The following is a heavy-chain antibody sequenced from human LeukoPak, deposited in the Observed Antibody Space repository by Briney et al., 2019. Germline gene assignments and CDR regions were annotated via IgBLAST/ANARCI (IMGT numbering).Heavy chain of an antibody. CDR2: INPNSGVT. V-gene: IGHV1-2*02. CDR3: ARDLGVTVRPFSLFY. Sequence: ASVKVSCKASGYTFTAYYMHWVRQAPGQGPEWMGWINPNSGVTNYAQKFQGRVIMTSDTSISTAYMEFSRLRSDDTAMHYCARDLGVTVRPFSLFYWGQGTLVTVSS. D-gene: IGHD6-6*01. CDR1: GYTFTAYY. J-gene: IGHJ4*02.